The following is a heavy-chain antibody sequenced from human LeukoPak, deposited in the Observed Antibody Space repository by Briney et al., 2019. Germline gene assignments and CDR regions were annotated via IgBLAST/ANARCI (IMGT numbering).Heavy chain of an antibody. D-gene: IGHD6-25*01. CDR2: MNLNTGGT. CDR1: GYSFNVNY. Sequence: ASVKVSCKASGYSFNVNYMHWVRQAPGQGLEWMGWMNLNTGGTSFAQKFQGRVTMTRDTSISTAYMELSRLTSDDTAVYYCARGAGSGWFDYWGQGTLVTVSS. V-gene: IGHV1-2*02. CDR3: ARGAGSGWFDY. J-gene: IGHJ4*02.